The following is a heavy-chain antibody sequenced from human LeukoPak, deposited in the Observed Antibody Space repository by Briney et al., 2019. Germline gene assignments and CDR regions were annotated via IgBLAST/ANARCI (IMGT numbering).Heavy chain of an antibody. D-gene: IGHD2-21*02. V-gene: IGHV4-4*08. CDR3: ARAIVEVVTAPPYWYFDL. J-gene: IGHJ2*01. Sequence: SETLSLTCTVSGGSISSYYWSWIRQSPGKGLEWVGHIYNFGNTNYNPSLKSRVTISVATSKNQFSLKLSSVTAADTAVYYCARAIVEVVTAPPYWYFDLWGRGTLVTVSS. CDR2: IYNFGNT. CDR1: GGSISSYY.